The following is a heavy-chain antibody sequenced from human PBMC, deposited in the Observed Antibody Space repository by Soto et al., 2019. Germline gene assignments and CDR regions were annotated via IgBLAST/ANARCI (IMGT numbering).Heavy chain of an antibody. CDR2: IAVGSGYT. D-gene: IGHD2-8*01. V-gene: IGHV1-58*01. Sequence: SVKVSCQASGFTFTSSAFQWVRQARGQRLEWIGWIAVGSGYTNYAQRFQDRVTFTRDMSTATTYMELSRLTSEDTAIYYCAADATAWQQMVPSDYWGQGTLVTVSS. CDR3: AADATAWQQMVPSDY. J-gene: IGHJ4*02. CDR1: GFTFTSSA.